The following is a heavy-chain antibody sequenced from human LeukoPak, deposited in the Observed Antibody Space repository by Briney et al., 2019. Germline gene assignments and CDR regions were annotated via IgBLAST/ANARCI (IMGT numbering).Heavy chain of an antibody. V-gene: IGHV4-39*07. CDR2: LYYSGST. D-gene: IGHD1-26*01. CDR3: ASSYAPPNDAFDI. J-gene: IGHJ3*02. CDR1: GDSISTGSYY. Sequence: SETLSLTCTVSGDSISTGSYYWGCIRQPPGKGLEWIGSLYYSGSTYYNPSLKSRVTISEDTSKNQFSLKLSSVTAADTAVYYCASSYAPPNDAFDIWGQGTVVTVSS.